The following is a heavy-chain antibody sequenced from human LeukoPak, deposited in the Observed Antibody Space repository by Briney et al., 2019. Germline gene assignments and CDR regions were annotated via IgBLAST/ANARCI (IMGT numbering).Heavy chain of an antibody. D-gene: IGHD5-24*01. CDR2: IYYSGST. J-gene: IGHJ4*02. Sequence: SETLSLTCTVSGGSISSSSYYWGWIRQPPGKGLEWIGSIYYSGSTYYNPSLKSRVTISVDTSKNQFSLKLSSVTAADTAVYYCATRVEMATILDYWGQGTLVTVSP. CDR3: ATRVEMATILDY. V-gene: IGHV4-39*01. CDR1: GGSISSSSYY.